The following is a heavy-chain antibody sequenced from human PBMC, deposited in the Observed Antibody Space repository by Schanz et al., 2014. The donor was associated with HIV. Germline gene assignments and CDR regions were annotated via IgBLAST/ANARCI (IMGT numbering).Heavy chain of an antibody. V-gene: IGHV1-69*01. Sequence: QVPLVQSGAEVRSTGSSVKVSCKASGGTFSNNAVSWVRQAPGQALEWMGGIIPMFGTVNYAQKSQGRVTITADESTSTAYMELSGLRSEDTAVYYCATGPPREGHYYYYGLDVWGQGTTVTVFS. D-gene: IGHD1-26*01. CDR2: IIPMFGTV. J-gene: IGHJ6*02. CDR1: GGTFSNNA. CDR3: ATGPPREGHYYYYGLDV.